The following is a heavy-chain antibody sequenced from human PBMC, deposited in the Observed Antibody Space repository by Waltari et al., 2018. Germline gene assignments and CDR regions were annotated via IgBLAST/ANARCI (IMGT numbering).Heavy chain of an antibody. J-gene: IGHJ4*02. CDR3: ARGRYSSGPFDY. CDR2: IKQVVNGK. D-gene: IGHD6-19*01. CDR1: GFTFSSYW. Sequence: EVQLVESGGGLVQPGGSLRLSCAASGFTFSSYWMSWVRQAPGKGLGWVANIKQVVNGKDEVEAVKGRFTMSRGNAKNSLYLQMSSLRAEDTAVYYCARGRYSSGPFDYWGQGTLVTVSS. V-gene: IGHV3-7*01.